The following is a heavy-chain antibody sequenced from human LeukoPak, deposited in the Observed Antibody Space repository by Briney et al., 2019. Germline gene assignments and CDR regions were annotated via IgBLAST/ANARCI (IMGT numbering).Heavy chain of an antibody. CDR2: INWNGGTT. D-gene: IGHD1-1*01. V-gene: IGHV3-20*04. J-gene: IGHJ4*02. Sequence: PGGSLRLSCAASGFTLDDYGMTWVRQAPGKGLEWVSGINWNGGTTGYADSVKGRFTISRDNAKNSLHLQMNSLRAEDTALYYCARPDWNDLHFDYWGQGTLVTVSS. CDR3: ARPDWNDLHFDY. CDR1: GFTLDDYG.